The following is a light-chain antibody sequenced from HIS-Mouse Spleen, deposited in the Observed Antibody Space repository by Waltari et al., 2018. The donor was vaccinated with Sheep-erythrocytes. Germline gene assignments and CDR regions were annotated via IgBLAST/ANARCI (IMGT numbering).Light chain of an antibody. V-gene: IGLV2-14*01. CDR3: SSYTSSSAYV. CDR1: SSDVGGYNY. J-gene: IGLJ1*01. Sequence: QSALTQPRSVSGSPGQSVTISCTGTSSDVGGYNYVSWYQPHPGKAPKLMIYEVSNRPSGVSNRFSGPKSGNTASLTISGLQAEDEADYYCSSYTSSSAYVFGTGTKVTVL. CDR2: EVS.